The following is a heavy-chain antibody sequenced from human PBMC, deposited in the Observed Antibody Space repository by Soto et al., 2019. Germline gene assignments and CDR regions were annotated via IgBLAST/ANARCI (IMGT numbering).Heavy chain of an antibody. V-gene: IGHV5-51*01. CDR1: GYTFTTYW. J-gene: IGHJ4*02. CDR2: IYPGDSDT. CDR3: ATQGLTTYYFDY. Sequence: PGESLKISCKGPGYTFTTYWIGWVRQMPGKGLEWMGIIYPGDSDTRYSPSFQGHVTISADKSISTAYLQWRSLKASDTAIYYCATQGLTTYYFDYWGQGTLVTVSS.